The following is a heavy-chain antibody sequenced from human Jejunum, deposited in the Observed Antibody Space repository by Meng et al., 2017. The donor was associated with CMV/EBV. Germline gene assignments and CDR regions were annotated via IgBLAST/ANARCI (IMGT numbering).Heavy chain of an antibody. CDR1: GFTFSSYE. J-gene: IGHJ4*02. CDR3: AREMEGGGGYLDY. CDR2: ISSRGRTI. V-gene: IGHV3-48*03. D-gene: IGHD1-1*01. Sequence: SGFTFSSYEMNWVRQAPGKGLEWVSYISSRGRTIYYADSVKGRFTISRDNAKNSLYLQMNSLRAEDTAVYYCAREMEGGGGYLDYWGQGTLVTVSS.